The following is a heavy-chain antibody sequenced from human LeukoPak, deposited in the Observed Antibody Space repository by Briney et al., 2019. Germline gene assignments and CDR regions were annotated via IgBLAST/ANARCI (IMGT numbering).Heavy chain of an antibody. CDR3: ASAYTYVRLGDH. V-gene: IGHV3-74*01. CDR1: GSSFSNYW. CDR2: TNLHGTAV. D-gene: IGHD3-16*01. Sequence: PGGSLRLSCEVSGSSFSNYWMHWVRQAPGKGLVWVARTNLHGTAVDYADSVKGRFIISRDHAKNTLFLQMNSLRVEDTAVYYCASAYTYVRLGDHWGQGTLVTVSS. J-gene: IGHJ4*02.